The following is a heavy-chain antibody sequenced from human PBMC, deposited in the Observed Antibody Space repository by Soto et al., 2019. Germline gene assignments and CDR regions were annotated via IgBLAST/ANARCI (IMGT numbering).Heavy chain of an antibody. CDR1: GFTFSSYA. J-gene: IGHJ6*02. Sequence: QVQLVESGGGVVQPGRSLRLSCAASGFTFSSYAMHWVRQAPGKGLEWVAVISYDGSNKYYADSVKGRFTISRDNSKNTLYLQMNSLRAEDTAVYYCARDRNDFWSGYQNYYYGMDVWGQGTTVTVSS. D-gene: IGHD3-3*01. CDR2: ISYDGSNK. CDR3: ARDRNDFWSGYQNYYYGMDV. V-gene: IGHV3-30-3*01.